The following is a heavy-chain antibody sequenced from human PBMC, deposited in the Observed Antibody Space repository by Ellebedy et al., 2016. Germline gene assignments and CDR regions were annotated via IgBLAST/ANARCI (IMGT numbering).Heavy chain of an antibody. V-gene: IGHV1-69*13. CDR1: GYTFTSYG. D-gene: IGHD3-22*01. Sequence: SVKVSCXASGYTFTSYGISWVRQAPGQGLEWMGGIIPIFGTANYAQKFQGRVTITADESTSTAYMELSSLRSEDTAVYYCARDQKGGGYYEHDAFDIWGQGTMVTVSS. CDR3: ARDQKGGGYYEHDAFDI. J-gene: IGHJ3*02. CDR2: IIPIFGTA.